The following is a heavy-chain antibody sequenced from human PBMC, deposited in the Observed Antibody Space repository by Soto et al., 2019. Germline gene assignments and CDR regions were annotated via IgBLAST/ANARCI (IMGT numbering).Heavy chain of an antibody. Sequence: ASVKVSCKASGYTFTSYDINWVRQATGQGLEWMGWMNPNSGNTGYAQKFQGRVTMTRNTSISTAYMELSSLRSEDTAVYYCARGGVGSYFYYHYGMDVRGQRSTFTVSS. J-gene: IGHJ6*02. D-gene: IGHD1-26*01. CDR1: GYTFTSYD. CDR2: MNPNSGNT. CDR3: ARGGVGSYFYYHYGMDV. V-gene: IGHV1-8*01.